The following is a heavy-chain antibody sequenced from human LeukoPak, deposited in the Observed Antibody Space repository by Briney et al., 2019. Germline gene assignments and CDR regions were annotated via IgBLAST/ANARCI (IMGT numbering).Heavy chain of an antibody. V-gene: IGHV3-21*01. J-gene: IGHJ4*02. D-gene: IGHD1-26*01. Sequence: GGSLRLSCAASGFTFSSYSMNWVRQAPGKGLEWVSSISSSSSYIYYADSVKGRFTISRDNAKNSLYLQMNSLRAEDTAAYYCARAGGATPPDYWGQGTLVTVSS. CDR3: ARAGGATPPDY. CDR1: GFTFSSYS. CDR2: ISSSSSYI.